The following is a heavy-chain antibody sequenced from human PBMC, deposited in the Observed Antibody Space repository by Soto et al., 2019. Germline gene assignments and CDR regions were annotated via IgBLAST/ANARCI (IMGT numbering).Heavy chain of an antibody. V-gene: IGHV4-31*03. CDR2: IYHSGTT. Sequence: QVQLQESGPGLVKPSQTLSLTCTVSGGSISSGGYYWSWIRQHPGKGLEWIGYIYHSGTTYYNPSLKSRVTISVDTSKNQFSLKLTSVTAADTAVYYCARARGNQLLGWFDPWGQGTLVTVSS. J-gene: IGHJ5*02. D-gene: IGHD2-2*01. CDR3: ARARGNQLLGWFDP. CDR1: GGSISSGGYY.